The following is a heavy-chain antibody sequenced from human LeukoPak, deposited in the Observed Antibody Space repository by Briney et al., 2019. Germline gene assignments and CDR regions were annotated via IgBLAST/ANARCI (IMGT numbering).Heavy chain of an antibody. D-gene: IGHD4-23*01. V-gene: IGHV4-59*01. J-gene: IGHJ3*02. Sequence: PSETLSLTCTVSGGSISSYYWSWIRQPPGKGLEWIGYIYYSGSTNYNPSLKSRVTISVDTSKNQFSLKLSSVTAADTAVYYCARVVTPPGGRHDAFDIWGQGTLATVSS. CDR2: IYYSGST. CDR1: GGSISSYY. CDR3: ARVVTPPGGRHDAFDI.